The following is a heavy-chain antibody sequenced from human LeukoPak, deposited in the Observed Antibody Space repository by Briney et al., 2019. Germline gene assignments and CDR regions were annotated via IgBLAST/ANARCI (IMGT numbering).Heavy chain of an antibody. CDR2: IYHSGST. J-gene: IGHJ4*02. CDR1: GGSISSGGYS. Sequence: SETLSLTCAVSGGSISSGGYSWSWIRQPPGKGLEWIGYIYHSGSTYYNPSLKSRVTISVDRSKNQFSLKLSPVTAADTAVYYCARTVVVPAAMPYYFDYWGQGTLVTVSS. D-gene: IGHD2-2*01. CDR3: ARTVVVPAAMPYYFDY. V-gene: IGHV4-30-2*01.